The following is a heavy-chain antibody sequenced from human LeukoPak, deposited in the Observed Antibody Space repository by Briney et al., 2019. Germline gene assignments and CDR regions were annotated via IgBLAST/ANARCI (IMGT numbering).Heavy chain of an antibody. CDR2: INWKSDKV. J-gene: IGHJ4*02. CDR1: GYSFDEYA. V-gene: IGHV3-9*01. CDR3: AKDRYCTSSGCPMDY. D-gene: IGHD2-2*01. Sequence: GGSLRLSCVGSGYSFDEYAMHWVRQAPGKGLEWVSGINWKSDKVGYADSVKGRFTISRDNSKNSLYLQMNSLRVEDTALYYCAKDRYCTSSGCPMDYWGQETMVTVS.